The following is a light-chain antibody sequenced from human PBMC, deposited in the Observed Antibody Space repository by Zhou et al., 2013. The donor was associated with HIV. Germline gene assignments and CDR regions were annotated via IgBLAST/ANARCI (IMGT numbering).Light chain of an antibody. J-gene: IGKJ1*01. CDR2: KAS. CDR1: QSVNNW. V-gene: IGKV1-5*03. CDR3: QQYASYSQT. Sequence: DIQMTQSPSTLSASIGDRVTITCRASQSVNNWLAWYQQRPGKAPKLLIYKASVLQGGVPSRFSGSGSGTEFTLTISSLQPDDYATYYCQQYASYSQTFGQGTKVDIK.